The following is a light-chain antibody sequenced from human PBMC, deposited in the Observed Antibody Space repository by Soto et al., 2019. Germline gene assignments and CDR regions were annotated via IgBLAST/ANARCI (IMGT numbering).Light chain of an antibody. CDR2: GAS. Sequence: EIVMTQSPATLSVSPGERATLSCWASQSVSFNLAWYQQKPGQAPRLLIYGASTRATDIPARFSGSGSGTEFTLTISSLQSEDFAVYYCQQYNNWPLTFGGGTKVEIK. J-gene: IGKJ4*01. V-gene: IGKV3-15*01. CDR3: QQYNNWPLT. CDR1: QSVSFN.